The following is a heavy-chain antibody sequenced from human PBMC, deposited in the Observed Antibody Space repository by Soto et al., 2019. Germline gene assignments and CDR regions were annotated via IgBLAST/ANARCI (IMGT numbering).Heavy chain of an antibody. V-gene: IGHV3-66*01. Sequence: EVQLVESGGGLVQPGGSLRLSCAASGFTVSSNYMSWVRQAPGKGLEWVSVIYSGGSTYYADSVKGRFTISRDNSKNTLYLQMNSLRAEDTAVYYCARDGSGSYYHTGHAFDIWGQGTMVTVSS. D-gene: IGHD1-26*01. CDR3: ARDGSGSYYHTGHAFDI. CDR1: GFTVSSNY. CDR2: IYSGGST. J-gene: IGHJ3*02.